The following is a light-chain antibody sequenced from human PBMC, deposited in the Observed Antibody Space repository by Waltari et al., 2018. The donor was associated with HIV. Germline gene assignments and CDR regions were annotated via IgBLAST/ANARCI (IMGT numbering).Light chain of an antibody. V-gene: IGLV3-10*01. CDR3: YSRDSSGNSWV. CDR1: ALPKRY. J-gene: IGLJ3*02. CDR2: EDS. Sequence: SYELTQPPSVSVSPGQTARITCSGDALPKRYAYWYQQKSGQAAVLVIYEDSKRPSGIPAGYAGSSSGTMATMTISGAQVEDVADYYCYSRDSSGNSWVFGGGTKLTVL.